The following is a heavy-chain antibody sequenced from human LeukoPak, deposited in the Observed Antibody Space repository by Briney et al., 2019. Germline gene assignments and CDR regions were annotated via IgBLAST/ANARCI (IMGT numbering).Heavy chain of an antibody. Sequence: PGGSLRLSCAASGCTFSSYWMSWVRQAPGKGLEWVANIEQDGNEKYYVDSVKGRFTISRDNAKNSLYLQLNSLRAEDTAVYYCARVGLRYFDWLRHDAFDIWGQGTMVTLSS. CDR3: ARVGLRYFDWLRHDAFDI. CDR2: IEQDGNEK. D-gene: IGHD3-9*01. V-gene: IGHV3-7*01. CDR1: GCTFSSYW. J-gene: IGHJ3*02.